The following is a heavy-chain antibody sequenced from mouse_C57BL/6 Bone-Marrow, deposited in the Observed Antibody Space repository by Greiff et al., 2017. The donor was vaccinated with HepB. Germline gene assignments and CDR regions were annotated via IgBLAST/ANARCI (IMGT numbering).Heavy chain of an antibody. CDR1: GYTFTSYW. Sequence: QVQLQQPGAELVKPGASVKLSCKASGYTFTSYWMQWVKQRPGQGLEWIGEIDPSDSYTNYNQKFKGKATLTVDTSSSTAYMQLSSLTSEDSAVYYCARREVFDYWGQGTTLTVSS. CDR3: ARREVFDY. J-gene: IGHJ2*01. V-gene: IGHV1-50*01. CDR2: IDPSDSYT.